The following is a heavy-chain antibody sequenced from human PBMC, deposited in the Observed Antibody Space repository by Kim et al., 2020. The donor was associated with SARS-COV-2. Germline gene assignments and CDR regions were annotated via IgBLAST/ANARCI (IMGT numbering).Heavy chain of an antibody. V-gene: IGHV3-23*01. Sequence: GGSLRLSCAASGFTFSSYAMSWVRQAPRKGLEWVSAISGSGGSTYYADSVKGRFTISRDNSKNTLYLQMNSLRAEDTAVYYCAKDPHYDFWSGYVFDYWGQGTLVTVSS. CDR3: AKDPHYDFWSGYVFDY. J-gene: IGHJ4*02. CDR1: GFTFSSYA. CDR2: ISGSGGST. D-gene: IGHD3-3*01.